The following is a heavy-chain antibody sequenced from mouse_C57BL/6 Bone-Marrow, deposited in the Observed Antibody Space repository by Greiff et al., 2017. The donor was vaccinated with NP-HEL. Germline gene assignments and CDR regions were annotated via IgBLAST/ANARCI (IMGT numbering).Heavy chain of an antibody. CDR2: FHPYNDDT. CDR1: GYTFTTYP. Sequence: QVQLQQSGAELVKPGASVKMSCKASGYTFTTYPIEWVKQNPGKSLEWIGNFHPYNDDTEYNEKFKNKATLTVEKYSSTVYLELSRLTSDDSSVYYCARGGNYWYYHDYWGQGTTLTVSS. V-gene: IGHV1-47*01. J-gene: IGHJ2*01. CDR3: ARGGNYWYYHDY. D-gene: IGHD2-1*01.